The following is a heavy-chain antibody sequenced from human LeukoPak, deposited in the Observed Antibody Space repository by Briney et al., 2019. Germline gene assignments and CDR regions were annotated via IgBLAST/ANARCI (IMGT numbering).Heavy chain of an antibody. CDR1: RFTFSDYG. V-gene: IGHV3-48*02. CDR2: ISSDSRTI. CDR3: ARYGSGTSYITNYFDY. D-gene: IGHD3-10*01. J-gene: IGHJ4*02. Sequence: PGGSLRLSCTASRFTFSDYGMHWVRQAPGKGLEWVSYISSDSRTIYYADSVKGRFTISRDNAKNSLYLQMKSLRDEDTAVYYCARYGSGTSYITNYFDYWGQGTLVTVSS.